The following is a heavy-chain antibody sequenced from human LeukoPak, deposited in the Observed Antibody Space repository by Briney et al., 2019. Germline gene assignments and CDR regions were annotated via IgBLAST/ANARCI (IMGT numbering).Heavy chain of an antibody. CDR3: AKGLGYYDSSGLDY. Sequence: PGGSLRLSCAVSGFAFGSEAMSWVRQSPARGLEWVASISPGGGTTYYADYVKGRFTISRDNSNNTLYVQMNSLRAEGTAVYYCAKGLGYYDSSGLDYWGQGTLVTVSS. V-gene: IGHV3-23*01. CDR2: ISPGGGTT. D-gene: IGHD3-22*01. J-gene: IGHJ4*02. CDR1: GFAFGSEA.